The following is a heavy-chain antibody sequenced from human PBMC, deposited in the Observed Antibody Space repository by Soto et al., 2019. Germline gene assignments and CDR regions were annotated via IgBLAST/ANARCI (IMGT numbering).Heavy chain of an antibody. CDR2: ITASGGAT. CDR1: GFTFSNYA. CDR3: AKVMESGRPLDY. Sequence: PGGSLRLSCAASGFTFSNYAMSWVRQAPGKGLDWASTITASGGATWYADSVKGRFTISRDFSKSTLYLQMNNLRAEDTAVYFCAKVMESGRPLDYWGQGTLVTVSS. D-gene: IGHD6-6*01. V-gene: IGHV3-23*01. J-gene: IGHJ4*02.